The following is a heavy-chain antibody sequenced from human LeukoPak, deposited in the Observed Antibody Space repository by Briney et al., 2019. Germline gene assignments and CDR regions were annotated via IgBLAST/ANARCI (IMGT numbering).Heavy chain of an antibody. Sequence: SETLSLTCTVSGGSISSYYWSWIRQPPGKGLEWIGYIYYSGSTNYSPSLKSRVTISVDTSKNQFSLKLSSVTAADTAVYYCARASSIAARPAQFDPWGQGTLVTVSS. CDR1: GGSISSYY. J-gene: IGHJ5*02. D-gene: IGHD6-6*01. V-gene: IGHV4-59*12. CDR2: IYYSGST. CDR3: ARASSIAARPAQFDP.